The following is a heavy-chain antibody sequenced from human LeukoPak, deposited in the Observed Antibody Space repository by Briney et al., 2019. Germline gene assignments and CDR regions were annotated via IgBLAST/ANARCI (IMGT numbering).Heavy chain of an antibody. CDR3: AREITRYCSGGSCYLDYFDY. CDR1: GGTFSSYA. V-gene: IGHV1-69*05. D-gene: IGHD2-15*01. J-gene: IGHJ4*02. Sequence: SVKVSCKASGGTFSSYAISWVRQGPGQGLEWMGGISPIFGTANYAQKFQGRVTITTDESTSTAYMELSRLRSEDTDVYYCAREITRYCSGGSCYLDYFDYWGQGTLVTVSS. CDR2: ISPIFGTA.